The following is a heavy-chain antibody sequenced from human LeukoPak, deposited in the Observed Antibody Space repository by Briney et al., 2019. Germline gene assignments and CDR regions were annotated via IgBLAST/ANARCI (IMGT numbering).Heavy chain of an antibody. CDR1: GGSISSSSYY. CDR2: IYYSGST. CDR3: ARPVEIIDRRGFWSGSNYYFDY. D-gene: IGHD3-3*01. J-gene: IGHJ4*02. Sequence: PSETLSLTCTVSGGSISSSSYYWGWIRQPPGKGLEWIGSIYYSGSTYYNPSLKSRVTISVDTSRNQFSLKLSSVTAADTAVYYCARPVEIIDRRGFWSGSNYYFDYWGQGTLVTVSS. V-gene: IGHV4-39*01.